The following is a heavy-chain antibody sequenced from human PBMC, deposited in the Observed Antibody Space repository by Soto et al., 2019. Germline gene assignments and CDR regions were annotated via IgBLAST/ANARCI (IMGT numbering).Heavy chain of an antibody. CDR1: GFTVSNAW. CDR3: TTVSTRQSYCTNGVCYVYYYYMDV. D-gene: IGHD2-8*01. Sequence: GGSPRLCCAACGFTVSNAWMSWVRQAPGKGLEWVGRIKSKTDGGTTDYAAPVKGRFTISRDDSKNTLYLQMNSLKTEDTAVYYCTTVSTRQSYCTNGVCYVYYYYMDVWGKGTTVTVSS. CDR2: IKSKTDGGTT. V-gene: IGHV3-15*01. J-gene: IGHJ6*03.